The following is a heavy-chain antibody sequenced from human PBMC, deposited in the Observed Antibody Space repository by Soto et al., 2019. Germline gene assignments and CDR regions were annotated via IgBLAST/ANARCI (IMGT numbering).Heavy chain of an antibody. CDR3: ARAGYCGPGCYYYFDY. J-gene: IGHJ4*02. CDR2: ISSGGSTK. V-gene: IGHV3-11*04. Sequence: QVQLVESGGGLVKPGGSLRLSCAASGFMFSDYYMSWIRQAPGKGLEWVSYISSGGSTKYYADSVKGRFTISRDNAKNSLYLQMNSLRVEDTSVYYCARAGYCGPGCYYYFDYWGQGTLVTVSS. D-gene: IGHD2-21*02. CDR1: GFMFSDYY.